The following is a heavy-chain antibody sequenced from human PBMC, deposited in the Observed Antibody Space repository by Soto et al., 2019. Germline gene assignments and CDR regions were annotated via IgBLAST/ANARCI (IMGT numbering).Heavy chain of an antibody. J-gene: IGHJ4*02. CDR1: GFTLSRHA. Sequence: LGGSPRISCAVPGFTLSRHAMWWVRQGPGKGLECVSSITGSGDSTYYADSVKGRFTISRDKSKSTLYLQMNSLRAEDTAVYYCAKDLQFSGWLSAQTFDYWGQGTQVTVSS. CDR3: AKDLQFSGWLSAQTFDY. D-gene: IGHD6-19*01. V-gene: IGHV3-23*01. CDR2: ITGSGDST.